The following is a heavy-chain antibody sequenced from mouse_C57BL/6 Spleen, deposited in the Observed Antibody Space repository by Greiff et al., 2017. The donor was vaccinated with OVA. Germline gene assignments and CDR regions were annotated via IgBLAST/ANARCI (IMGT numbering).Heavy chain of an antibody. CDR1: GYAFTNYL. D-gene: IGHD1-1*01. J-gene: IGHJ4*01. V-gene: IGHV1-54*01. CDR2: INPGSGGT. CDR3: ARRTTVVARGAMDY. Sequence: QVQLKESGAELVRPGTSVKVSCKASGYAFTNYLIEWVKQRPGQGLEWIGVINPGSGGTNYNEKFKGKATLTADKSSSTAYMQLSSLTSEDSAVYFCARRTTVVARGAMDYWGQGTSVTVSS.